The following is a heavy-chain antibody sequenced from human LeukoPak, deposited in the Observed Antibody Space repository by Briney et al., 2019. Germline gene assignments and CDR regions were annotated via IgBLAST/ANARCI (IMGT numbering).Heavy chain of an antibody. V-gene: IGHV4-59*12. CDR2: IYYSGST. Sequence: ASETLSLTCTVSGGSISSYYWSWIRQPPGKGLEWIGSIYYSGSTYYNPSLKSRVTISVDTSKNHFSLKLSSVTAADTAVYYCARDPGREWSLIWGQGTLVTVSP. CDR1: GGSISSYY. CDR3: ARDPGREWSLI. D-gene: IGHD3-3*01. J-gene: IGHJ4*02.